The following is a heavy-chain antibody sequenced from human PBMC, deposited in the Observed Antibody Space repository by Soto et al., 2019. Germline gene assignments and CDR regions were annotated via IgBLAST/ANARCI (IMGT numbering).Heavy chain of an antibody. V-gene: IGHV3-13*01. CDR2: IGTAGDT. CDR3: ARYGDYNYFDY. Sequence: EVQLVESGGGLAQPGGSLRLSCAASGFTFSSYDMHWVRQATGKGLEWVSAIGTAGDTYYPGSVKGRFTISRENAKNSLYLQMNSLRAGDTAVYYCARYGDYNYFDYWGQGTLVTVSS. J-gene: IGHJ4*02. CDR1: GFTFSSYD. D-gene: IGHD4-17*01.